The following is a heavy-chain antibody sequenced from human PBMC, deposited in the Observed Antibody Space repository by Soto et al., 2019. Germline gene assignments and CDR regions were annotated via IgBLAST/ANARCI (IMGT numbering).Heavy chain of an antibody. Sequence: QITLKESGPTLVKPTQTLTLTCTLSGSSLSTSGVGVGWIRQSPGKALEWLAVIYWDDVKHYSPSLERRLTITKDTSESEVVLTMTNMDPVDTATYYCARKGSGDYALDYWGQGILVTVSS. CDR2: IYWDDVK. V-gene: IGHV2-5*02. J-gene: IGHJ4*02. D-gene: IGHD4-17*01. CDR1: GSSLSTSGVG. CDR3: ARKGSGDYALDY.